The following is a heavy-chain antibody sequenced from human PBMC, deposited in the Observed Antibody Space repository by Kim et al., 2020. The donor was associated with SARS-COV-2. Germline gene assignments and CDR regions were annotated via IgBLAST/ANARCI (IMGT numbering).Heavy chain of an antibody. CDR2: ISGSGGST. CDR3: AKDLTTTRITMIVVAPAYYYYGMDV. V-gene: IGHV3-23*01. J-gene: IGHJ6*02. CDR1: GFTFSSYA. D-gene: IGHD3-22*01. Sequence: GSLRLSCAASGFTFSSYAMSWVRQAPGKGLEWVSAISGSGGSTYYVDSVKGRFTISRDNSKNTLYLQMNSLRAEDTAVYYCAKDLTTTRITMIVVAPAYYYYGMDVWGQGTTVTVSS.